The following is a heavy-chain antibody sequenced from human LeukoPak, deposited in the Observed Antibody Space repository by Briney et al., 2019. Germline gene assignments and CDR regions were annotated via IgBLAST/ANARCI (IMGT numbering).Heavy chain of an antibody. Sequence: PGGSLRLSCAASGFTFSSYSMNWVRRAPGKGLEWVSSISSSSSYIYYADSVKGRFTISRDNAKNSLYLQMNSLRAEDTAVYYCAVTQYQLLYGGIDYWGQGTLVTASS. V-gene: IGHV3-21*01. J-gene: IGHJ4*02. CDR1: GFTFSSYS. CDR3: AVTQYQLLYGGIDY. D-gene: IGHD2-2*02. CDR2: ISSSSSYI.